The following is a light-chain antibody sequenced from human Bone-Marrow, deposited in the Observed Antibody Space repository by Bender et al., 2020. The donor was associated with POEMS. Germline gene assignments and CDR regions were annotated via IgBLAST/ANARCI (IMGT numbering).Light chain of an antibody. CDR1: SSDIGTYNY. V-gene: IGLV2-14*03. CDR3: CSYAGYNMGV. Sequence: QSALTQPASVSGSPGQSITISCTGTSSDIGTYNYVSWYQQYPGKAPQLMIYDVSYRPSGVSSRFSGSKSGNTASLTISGLQTEDEADYYCCSYAGYNMGVFGGGTKLTVL. CDR2: DVS. J-gene: IGLJ2*01.